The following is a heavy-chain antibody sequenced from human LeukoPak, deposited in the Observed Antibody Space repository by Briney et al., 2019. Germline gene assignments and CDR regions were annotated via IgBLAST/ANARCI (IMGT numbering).Heavy chain of an antibody. CDR2: INAYNGNT. V-gene: IGHV1-18*01. Sequence: ASVKVSCKASGYTFTSYGISWVRQAPGQGLKWMGWINAYNGNTNYAQKLQGRVTMTTDTSTTTAYMELRSLRSDDTAVYYCARAVEYSTNPTTGDAFDIWSQGTMVTVSS. CDR1: GYTFTSYG. CDR3: ARAVEYSTNPTTGDAFDI. J-gene: IGHJ3*02. D-gene: IGHD6-6*01.